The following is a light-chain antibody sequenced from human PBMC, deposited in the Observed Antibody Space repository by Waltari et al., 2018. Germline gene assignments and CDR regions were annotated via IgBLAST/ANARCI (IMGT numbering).Light chain of an antibody. CDR2: GAS. CDR1: QSVSSN. Sequence: EIVMTQSPATQSVSPGERATLSCRASQSVSSNLAWYQQKPGQAPRLLIYGASTRATGIPARFSGSGSGTEFTLTISSLQSEDFAVYYCQQYNNWPYFFGQGTKLEIK. V-gene: IGKV3-15*01. CDR3: QQYNNWPYF. J-gene: IGKJ2*01.